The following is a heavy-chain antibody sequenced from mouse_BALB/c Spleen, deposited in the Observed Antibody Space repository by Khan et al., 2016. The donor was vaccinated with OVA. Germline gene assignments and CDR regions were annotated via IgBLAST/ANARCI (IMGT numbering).Heavy chain of an antibody. CDR1: GYTFTSFW. J-gene: IGHJ3*01. D-gene: IGHD1-1*01. CDR3: TRGGYGSPFAY. CDR2: IDPSKSET. Sequence: QVQLQQSGPELVRPGASVKMSCKASGYTFTSFWINWVKQRPGQGLEWIGMIDPSKSETRLNQKFKDKATLNVDKSSNTAYMQLSRLTSEDSAVYYGTRGGYGSPFAYWGQGTLVTGSA. V-gene: IGHV1S127*01.